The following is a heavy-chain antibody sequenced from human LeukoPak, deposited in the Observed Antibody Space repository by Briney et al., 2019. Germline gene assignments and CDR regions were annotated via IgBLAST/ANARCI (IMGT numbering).Heavy chain of an antibody. Sequence: PGGSLRLPCEVSGLSFSNYVMSWVRQAPGKGLEWVSIISGTGGTTYYADSVKGRFTISRDNSKNTLYLQMNSLRAEDTAVYYCAKHSGGDILTVFDYWGQGTLVTVSS. CDR3: AKHSGGDILTVFDY. D-gene: IGHD3-9*01. CDR2: ISGTGGTT. V-gene: IGHV3-23*01. CDR1: GLSFSNYV. J-gene: IGHJ4*02.